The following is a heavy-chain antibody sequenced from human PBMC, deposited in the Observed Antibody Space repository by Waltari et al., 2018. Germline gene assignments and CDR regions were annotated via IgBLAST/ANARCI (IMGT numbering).Heavy chain of an antibody. CDR3: AVWGGYNDY. J-gene: IGHJ4*02. CDR2: IWYDGSNK. D-gene: IGHD5-12*01. CDR1: GFTFSSYG. V-gene: IGHV3-33*08. Sequence: QVQLVESGGGVVQPGRSLRLSCAASGFTFSSYGMHWVRQAPGKGLEWVAVIWYDGSNKYYADAVKGRFTISRDNSKNSLYLQMNSLRAEDTAVYYCAVWGGYNDYWGQGTLVTVSS.